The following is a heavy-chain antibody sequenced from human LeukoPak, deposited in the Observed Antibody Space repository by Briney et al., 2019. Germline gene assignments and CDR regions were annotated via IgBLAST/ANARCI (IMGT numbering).Heavy chain of an antibody. Sequence: GGSLRLSCAASGLTISSNWMSWVRQGQGKGLEWVANSKQDGNEKYYVDSVKGRFTISRDNAKNSLYLQMNSLRAEDTALYYCARDIRSTGWYKDFWGQGTLVTVSS. CDR3: ARDIRSTGWYKDF. J-gene: IGHJ4*02. CDR2: SKQDGNEK. D-gene: IGHD6-19*01. V-gene: IGHV3-7*03. CDR1: GLTISSNW.